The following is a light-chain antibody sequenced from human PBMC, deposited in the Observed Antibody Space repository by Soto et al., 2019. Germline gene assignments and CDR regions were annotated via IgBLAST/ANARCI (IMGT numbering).Light chain of an antibody. V-gene: IGKV3-20*01. CDR3: QHYGSSWT. Sequence: EIVLTQSPGSLSLSPGERATLSCRACQSISSSYLAWYQQKPGQTPRLLIYDASSRATGIPDRFSGSGSGTDFTLTISRLEPEDFAVYYCQHYGSSWTFGQGTKVDI. J-gene: IGKJ1*01. CDR1: QSISSSY. CDR2: DAS.